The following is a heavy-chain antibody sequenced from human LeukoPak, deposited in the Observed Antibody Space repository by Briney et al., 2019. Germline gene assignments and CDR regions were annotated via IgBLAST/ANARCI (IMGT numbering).Heavy chain of an antibody. D-gene: IGHD3-3*01. Sequence: SETLSLTCTVSGGSISSGGYYWSWIRQHPGKGLEWIGYVYYSGSIYYNPSLKSRVTISVDTSKNQFSLKLSSVTAADTAVYYCARAILTPAARDFWSANDDAFDIWGQGTMVTVSS. CDR1: GGSISSGGYY. J-gene: IGHJ3*02. CDR3: ARAILTPAARDFWSANDDAFDI. CDR2: VYYSGSI. V-gene: IGHV4-31*03.